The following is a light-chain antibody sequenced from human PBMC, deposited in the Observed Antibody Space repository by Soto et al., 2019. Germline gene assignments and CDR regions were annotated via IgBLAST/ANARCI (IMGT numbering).Light chain of an antibody. CDR2: AAS. CDR3: QQRTNWPPWT. J-gene: IGKJ1*01. Sequence: DIQMTQSPSSLSASVGDRVTITCRASQSISSYLNWYQQKPGKAPKLLIYAASSLQSGVPSRFSGSGSWTDFTLTISSLQPEDFAVYYCQQRTNWPPWTFGQGTKVEIK. CDR1: QSISSY. V-gene: IGKV1-39*01.